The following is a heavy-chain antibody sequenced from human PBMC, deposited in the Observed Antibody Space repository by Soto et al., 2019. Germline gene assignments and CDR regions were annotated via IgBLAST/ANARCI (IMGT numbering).Heavy chain of an antibody. D-gene: IGHD3-3*01. V-gene: IGHV4-34*01. Sequence: SETLSLTCAVYGGSFSGYYWSWIRQPPGKGLEWIGEINHSGSTNYNPSLKSRVTISVDTSKNQFSLKLSSVTAADTAVYYCARRGIGHYDFWSGPNDGMDVWGQGTTVTVSS. J-gene: IGHJ6*02. CDR3: ARRGIGHYDFWSGPNDGMDV. CDR2: INHSGST. CDR1: GGSFSGYY.